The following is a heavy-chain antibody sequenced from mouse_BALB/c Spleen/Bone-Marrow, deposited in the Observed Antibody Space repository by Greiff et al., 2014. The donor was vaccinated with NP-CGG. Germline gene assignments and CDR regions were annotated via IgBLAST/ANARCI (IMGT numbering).Heavy chain of an antibody. J-gene: IGHJ4*01. CDR1: GFSLSSYG. V-gene: IGHV2-6*02. D-gene: IGHD2-1*01. CDR2: IWSDGTT. CDR3: ARYGNYAVDY. Sequence: QVQLKESGPGLVAPSQSLSITCTVSGFSLSSYGVHWVRQSPGKGLEWLVVIWSDGTTTYNPALKSRLSISKDNSKNQVFLKMNSLQTDDTAIYYCARYGNYAVDYWGQGTSVTVSS.